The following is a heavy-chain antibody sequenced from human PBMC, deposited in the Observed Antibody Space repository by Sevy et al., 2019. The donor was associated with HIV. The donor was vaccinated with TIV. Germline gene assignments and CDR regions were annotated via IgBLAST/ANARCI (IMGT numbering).Heavy chain of an antibody. D-gene: IGHD3-10*01. V-gene: IGHV3-21*01. J-gene: IGHJ4*02. CDR2: ISSSSSYI. CDR3: ARATRVVRGAFDY. Sequence: GGSLRLSCAASGFTFSSYSMNWVRQAPGKGLKWVSSISSSSSYIYYADSVKGRFTISRDNAKNSLYLQMNSLRAEDTAVYYCARATRVVRGAFDYWGQGTLVTVSS. CDR1: GFTFSSYS.